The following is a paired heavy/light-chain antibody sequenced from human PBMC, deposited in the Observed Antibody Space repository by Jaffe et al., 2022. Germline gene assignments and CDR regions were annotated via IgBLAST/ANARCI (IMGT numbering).Heavy chain of an antibody. CDR2: INHSGST. Sequence: QVQLQQWGAGLLKPSETLSLTCAVYGGSFSGYYWSWIRQPPGKGLEWIGEINHSGSTNYNPSLKSRVTISVDTSKNQFSLKLSSVTAADTAVYYCAGLGGYGSGSYYNARPLGYYYYMDVWGKGTTVTVSS. D-gene: IGHD3-10*01. CDR3: AGLGGYGSGSYYNARPLGYYYYMDV. J-gene: IGHJ6*03. CDR1: GGSFSGYY. V-gene: IGHV4-34*01.
Light chain of an antibody. CDR1: SSNIGNNY. J-gene: IGLJ1*01. CDR3: GTWDSSLSVYV. CDR2: DNN. Sequence: QSVLTQPPSVSAAPGQKVTISCSGSSSNIGNNYVSWYQQLPGTAPKLLIYDNNKRPSGIPDRFSGSKSGTSATLGITGLQTGDEADYYCGTWDSSLSVYVFGTGTKVTVL. V-gene: IGLV1-51*01.